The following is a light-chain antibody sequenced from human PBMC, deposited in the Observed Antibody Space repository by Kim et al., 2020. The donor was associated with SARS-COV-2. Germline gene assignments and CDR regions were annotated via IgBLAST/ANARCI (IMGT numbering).Light chain of an antibody. J-gene: IGKJ5*01. CDR2: DAS. CDR3: QQYNNWPIT. V-gene: IGKV3-15*01. CDR1: QSISTN. Sequence: ETTMTQSPDTLSVSPGERATLSCRASQSISTNVHWYQQKPGQAPRLLIYDASTRATGIPGSFSGSGSGTEFTLTISGLQSEDFAVYYCQQYNNWPITFGQGTRLEIK.